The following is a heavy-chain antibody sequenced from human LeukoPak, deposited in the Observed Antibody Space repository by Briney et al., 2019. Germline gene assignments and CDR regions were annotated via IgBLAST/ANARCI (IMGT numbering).Heavy chain of an antibody. D-gene: IGHD3-10*01. CDR1: GDSISKSRHF. CDR2: IYNSGST. J-gene: IGHJ4*02. Sequence: SETLSLTCNVSGDSISKSRHFWAWIRQSPGRGLEWIGYIYNSGSTYYNPSLKSRVTISVDTSKNQFSLSLGSVTAADTAVYYCARDAHYYGSGSYYRAFDYWGQGTLVTVSS. V-gene: IGHV4-39*07. CDR3: ARDAHYYGSGSYYRAFDY.